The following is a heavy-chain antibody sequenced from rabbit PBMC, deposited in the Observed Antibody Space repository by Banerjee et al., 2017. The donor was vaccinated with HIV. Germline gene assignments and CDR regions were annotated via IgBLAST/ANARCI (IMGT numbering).Heavy chain of an antibody. CDR3: ARGSYYGNGYAGAAAL. V-gene: IGHV1S45*01. CDR2: IYAGSSGST. D-gene: IGHD6-1*01. Sequence: QEQLEESGGDLVKPEGSLTLTCTASGFSFSSSYWICWVRQAPGKGLEWIACIYAGSSGSTYYASWAKGRFTISKTSSTTVTLQMTSLTAADTATYFCARGSYYGNGYAGAAALWGPGTLVTVS. CDR1: GFSFSSSYW. J-gene: IGHJ6*01.